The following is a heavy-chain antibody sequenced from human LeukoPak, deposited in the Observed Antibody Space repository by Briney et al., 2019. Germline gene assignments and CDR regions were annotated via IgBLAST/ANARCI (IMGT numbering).Heavy chain of an antibody. J-gene: IGHJ4*02. Sequence: GGSLRLSCAASGFTFSSYGMHWVRQAPGKGLEWVAVIWYDGSNKYYADSVKGRFTISRDNSKNTLYLQMNSLRAEDTAVYYCARDKGIQLWLRGTFDYWGQGTLVTVSS. D-gene: IGHD5-18*01. V-gene: IGHV3-33*01. CDR3: ARDKGIQLWLRGTFDY. CDR1: GFTFSSYG. CDR2: IWYDGSNK.